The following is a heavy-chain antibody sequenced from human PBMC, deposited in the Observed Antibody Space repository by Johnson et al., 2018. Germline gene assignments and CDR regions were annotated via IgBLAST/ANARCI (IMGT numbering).Heavy chain of an antibody. D-gene: IGHD4-17*01. J-gene: IGHJ6*02. CDR3: ARARGLDGDPYDYGVDV. CDR2: IWCDGRNK. Sequence: QVQLVQSGGGVVQPGRTLRLSCAASGFTFSSSGMHCVRQAPGKGLEWVAVIWCDGRNKYYADSVKGRFTISRDNAKHTRFLQMNSLRAEDTDVYYCARARGLDGDPYDYGVDVWGQGTTVTVS. V-gene: IGHV3-33*01. CDR1: GFTFSSSG.